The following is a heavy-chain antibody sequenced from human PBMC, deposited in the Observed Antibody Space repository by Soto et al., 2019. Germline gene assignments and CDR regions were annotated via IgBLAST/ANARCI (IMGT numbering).Heavy chain of an antibody. V-gene: IGHV3-23*01. Sequence: EVQLLESGGGLVQPGGSLRLSCGASGFTFSDNAMTWVRQAPGKGLEWDSSISDDGDSTYYADSVKGRFTISRDNSKNTLFLQMSSLGAEDTAVYYCAKSLSTAVNYGLDVWGQGTSVTVSS. CDR1: GFTFSDNA. J-gene: IGHJ6*02. CDR3: AKSLSTAVNYGLDV. D-gene: IGHD2-2*01. CDR2: ISDDGDST.